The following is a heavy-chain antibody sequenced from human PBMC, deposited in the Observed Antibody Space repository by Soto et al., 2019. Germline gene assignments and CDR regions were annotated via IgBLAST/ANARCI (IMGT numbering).Heavy chain of an antibody. CDR2: ISGSGGST. CDR3: AKESDIVVVVAARTHFDY. CDR1: GFTFSSYA. Sequence: GGSLRLSCAASGFTFSSYAMSWVRQAPGKGLEWVSAISGSGGSTYYADSVKGRFTISRDNSKNTLYLQMNSLRAEDTAVYYCAKESDIVVVVAARTHFDYWGQGTLVTVSS. V-gene: IGHV3-23*01. D-gene: IGHD2-15*01. J-gene: IGHJ4*02.